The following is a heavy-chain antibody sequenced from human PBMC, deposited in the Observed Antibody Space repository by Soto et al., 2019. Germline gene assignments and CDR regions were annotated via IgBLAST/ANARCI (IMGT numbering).Heavy chain of an antibody. CDR3: AADRYNWNDAPDAFAI. Sequence: ASVKVSCKASGFTFTSSAMQWVRQARGQRLEWIGWIVVGSGNTNYAQKFQERVTITRDMSTSTAYMELSSLRSEDTAVYYCAADRYNWNDAPDAFAIWGQGTMVTVSS. V-gene: IGHV1-58*02. D-gene: IGHD1-1*01. J-gene: IGHJ3*02. CDR2: IVVGSGNT. CDR1: GFTFTSSA.